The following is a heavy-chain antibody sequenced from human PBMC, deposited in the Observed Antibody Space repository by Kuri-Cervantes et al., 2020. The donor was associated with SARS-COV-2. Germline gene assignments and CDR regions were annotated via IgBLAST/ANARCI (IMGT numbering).Heavy chain of an antibody. J-gene: IGHJ4*02. CDR1: GYTFTTFG. Sequence: ASVKVSCKASGYTFTTFGLSWVRQAPGQGLEWMGWISDYNGDTKYAQKFQGRVPMTTDTSTTTAYLELRSLRSDDTAMYYCARENVVGPSPQYYFDYWGQGTLVTVSS. V-gene: IGHV1-18*01. CDR2: ISDYNGDT. D-gene: IGHD1-26*01. CDR3: ARENVVGPSPQYYFDY.